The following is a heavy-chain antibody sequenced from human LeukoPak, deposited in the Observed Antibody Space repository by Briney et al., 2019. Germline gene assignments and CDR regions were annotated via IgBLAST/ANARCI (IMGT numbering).Heavy chain of an antibody. CDR2: IYTSGST. CDR1: GGSISSGSYY. CDR3: ARDPLEQQLGYYYYMDA. V-gene: IGHV4-61*02. J-gene: IGHJ6*03. D-gene: IGHD6-13*01. Sequence: SETLSLTCTVSGGSISSGSYYWSWIRQPAGKGLEWIGRIYTSGSTNYNPSLKSRVTISVDTSKNQFSLKLSSVTAADTAVYYCARDPLEQQLGYYYYMDAWGKGTTVTVSS.